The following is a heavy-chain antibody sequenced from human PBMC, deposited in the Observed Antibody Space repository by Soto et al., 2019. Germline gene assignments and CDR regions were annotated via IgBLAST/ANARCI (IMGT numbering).Heavy chain of an antibody. CDR3: ARRLYYYYYYMDV. CDR2: IYYSGST. Sequence: SETLSLTCTVSGGSISSSSYYWGWIRQPPGKGLEWIGSIYYSGSTYYNPSLKSRVTISVDTSKNQFSLKLSSVTAADTAVYYCARRLYYYYYYMDVWGKGTTVTVSS. J-gene: IGHJ6*03. CDR1: GGSISSSSYY. V-gene: IGHV4-39*01.